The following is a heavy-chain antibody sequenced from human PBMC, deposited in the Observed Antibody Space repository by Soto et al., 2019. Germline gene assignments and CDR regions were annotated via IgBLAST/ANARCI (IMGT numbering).Heavy chain of an antibody. J-gene: IGHJ4*02. Sequence: GGSLRLSCAASGFTFSSYWMHWVRQAPGKGLVWVSRINSDGSSTSYAGSVKGRFTISRDNAKNTLHLQMNSLRAEDTAVYYCVRTSLVVAAATREDYWGQGTLVTVS. CDR2: INSDGSST. CDR1: GFTFSSYW. D-gene: IGHD2-15*01. V-gene: IGHV3-74*01. CDR3: VRTSLVVAAATREDY.